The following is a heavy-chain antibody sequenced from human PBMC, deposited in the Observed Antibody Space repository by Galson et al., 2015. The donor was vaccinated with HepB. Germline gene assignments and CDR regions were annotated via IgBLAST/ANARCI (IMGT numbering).Heavy chain of an antibody. Sequence: SVKVSCKASGYTFSRYGISWVRQAPGQGLEWMGWISGDNANTNYAQKLQSRVTMTTDTSTSTAYMELTSLRSDDTAVYYCARGGYSYGKFDYWGQGTLVTVSS. V-gene: IGHV1-18*01. CDR3: ARGGYSYGKFDY. J-gene: IGHJ4*02. CDR2: ISGDNANT. D-gene: IGHD5-18*01. CDR1: GYTFSRYG.